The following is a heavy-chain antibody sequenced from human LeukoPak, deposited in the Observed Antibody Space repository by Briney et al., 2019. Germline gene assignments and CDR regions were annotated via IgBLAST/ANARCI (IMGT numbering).Heavy chain of an antibody. CDR2: IIPIFGTA. V-gene: IGHV1-69*13. Sequence: ASVKVSCKASGGTFSSYAISWVRQAPGQGLEWMGGIIPIFGTANYAQKFQGRVTITADESTSTAYMELSSLRSEDTAVYYRARDVETQWPPSPSYYYYYYGMDVWGQGTTVTVSS. CDR1: GGTFSSYA. J-gene: IGHJ6*02. D-gene: IGHD5-24*01. CDR3: ARDVETQWPPSPSYYYYYYGMDV.